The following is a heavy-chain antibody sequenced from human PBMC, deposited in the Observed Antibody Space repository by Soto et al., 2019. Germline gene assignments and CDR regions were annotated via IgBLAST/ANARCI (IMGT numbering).Heavy chain of an antibody. Sequence: SETLSLTCAVSGYVITNGYHWGWIRQPPGKELEWIGTISHSGDTYYNPSLKSRVTISIDTAKNHLSLLLSPVTAADTATYYCTRIYCTTTSCFINGMDVWGQGTTVTVS. V-gene: IGHV4-38-2*01. J-gene: IGHJ6*02. CDR1: GYVITNGYH. CDR3: TRIYCTTTSCFINGMDV. CDR2: ISHSGDT. D-gene: IGHD2-2*01.